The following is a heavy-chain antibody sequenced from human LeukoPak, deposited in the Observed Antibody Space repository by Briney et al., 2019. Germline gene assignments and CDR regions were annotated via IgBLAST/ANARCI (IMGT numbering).Heavy chain of an antibody. J-gene: IGHJ2*01. Sequence: SETLSLTCTVSGGSISSSSYYWGWIRQPPGKGLEWIGSIYYSGSTYYNPSLKSRVTISVDTSKNQFSLKLSSVTAADTAVYYCARRPLERWLQSGWYFDLWGRGTLVTVSS. D-gene: IGHD5-24*01. CDR3: ARRPLERWLQSGWYFDL. CDR1: GGSISSSSYY. V-gene: IGHV4-39*01. CDR2: IYYSGST.